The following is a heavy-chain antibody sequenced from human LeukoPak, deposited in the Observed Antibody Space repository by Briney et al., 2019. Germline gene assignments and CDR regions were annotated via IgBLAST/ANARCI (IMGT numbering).Heavy chain of an antibody. D-gene: IGHD3-22*01. CDR1: GFTFSSYE. CDR3: ARGTIVVVIKGAFDI. Sequence: GGSLRLSCAASGFTFSSYEMNWVRQAPGKGLEWVSYICSSGSTIHSADSVKGRFTIFRDNAKNSLYLQMNSLRAEDTAVYYCARGTIVVVIKGAFDIWGQGTMVTVSS. J-gene: IGHJ3*02. V-gene: IGHV3-48*03. CDR2: ICSSGSTI.